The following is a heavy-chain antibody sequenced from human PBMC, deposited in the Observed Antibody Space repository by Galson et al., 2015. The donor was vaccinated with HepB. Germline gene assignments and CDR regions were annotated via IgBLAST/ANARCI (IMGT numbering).Heavy chain of an antibody. CDR2: IIPIFGTA. Sequence: SVKVSCKASGGTFSSYAISWVRQAPGQGLEWMGGIIPIFGTANYAQKFQGRVTITADESTSTAYMELSSLRSEDTAVYYCATRGLRPTHTVTPFDYWGQGTLVTVSS. CDR1: GGTFSSYA. CDR3: ATRGLRPTHTVTPFDY. D-gene: IGHD4-17*01. V-gene: IGHV1-69*13. J-gene: IGHJ4*02.